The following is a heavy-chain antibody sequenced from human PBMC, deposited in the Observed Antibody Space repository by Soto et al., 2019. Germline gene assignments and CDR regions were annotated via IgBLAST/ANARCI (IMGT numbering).Heavy chain of an antibody. J-gene: IGHJ4*02. Sequence: TMPLTCHFCGGIISSGGYYWSFIRQHPGKGLEWIGYLYYSGSPYYNPSLQSRFTLSVDTSKKQFSLKLSSVTAEDTAAYYCAGTATGTGGFDYRGKGTLVTVSS. CDR3: AGTATGTGGFDY. V-gene: IGHV4-31*02. D-gene: IGHD4-17*01. CDR2: LYYSGSP. CDR1: GGIISSGGYY.